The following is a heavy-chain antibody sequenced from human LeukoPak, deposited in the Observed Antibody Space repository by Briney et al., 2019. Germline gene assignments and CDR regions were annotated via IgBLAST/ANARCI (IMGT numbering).Heavy chain of an antibody. D-gene: IGHD6-13*01. Sequence: GGSLRLSCVASGFTCSNAWMNWVRQAPGKGLEWVGRIKSKTDGGTTDYAAPVEGRFTISRDDSKNTLYLQMNSLKTEDTAVYYCTTSLRFSSSWCDCWGQGTLVTVSS. CDR1: GFTCSNAW. J-gene: IGHJ4*02. CDR2: IKSKTDGGTT. CDR3: TTSLRFSSSWCDC. V-gene: IGHV3-15*01.